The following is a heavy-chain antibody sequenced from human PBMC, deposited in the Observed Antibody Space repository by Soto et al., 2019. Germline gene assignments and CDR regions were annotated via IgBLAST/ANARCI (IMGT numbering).Heavy chain of an antibody. CDR3: TTLRLDP. CDR2: VNPNTGLT. V-gene: IGHV1-2*02. CDR1: GYTFTALY. J-gene: IGHJ5*02. Sequence: QVQLVQSGSEVRKPGASVKVSCQASGYTFTALYMNWVRQAPGQGLEWLGWVNPNTGLTKYAQKFQGRVIMPRDTFVNTSYMELSGLTSDDTAVYSCTTLRLDPWGQGTLVTVSS. D-gene: IGHD3-9*01.